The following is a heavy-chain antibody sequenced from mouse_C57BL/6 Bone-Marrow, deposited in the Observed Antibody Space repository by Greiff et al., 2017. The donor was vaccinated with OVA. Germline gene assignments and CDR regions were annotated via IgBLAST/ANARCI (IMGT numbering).Heavy chain of an antibody. D-gene: IGHD2-5*01. V-gene: IGHV5-12*01. Sequence: EVMLVESGGGLVQPGGSLKLSCAASGFTFSDYYMYWVRQTPEKRLEWVAYISNGGGSTYYPDTVKGRFTISRDNAKNTLYLQMSRLKSEDTAMYYGARAYYSNYDLYFDVWGTGTTVTVSS. CDR1: GFTFSDYY. CDR2: ISNGGGST. CDR3: ARAYYSNYDLYFDV. J-gene: IGHJ1*03.